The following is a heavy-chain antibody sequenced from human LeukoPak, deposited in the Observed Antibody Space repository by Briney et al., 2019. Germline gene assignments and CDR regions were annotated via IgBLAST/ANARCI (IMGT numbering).Heavy chain of an antibody. J-gene: IGHJ4*02. V-gene: IGHV3-64D*06. CDR2: ISSNGGST. Sequence: GGSLRLSCSASGFTFSSHTMHWVRQAPGKGLEYVSAISSNGGSTYYADSVKGRFTISRDNSKNTLYLQMSSLRAEDTAVYYCVKDTVAGTPTYYFDYWGQGTLVTVSS. CDR3: VKDTVAGTPTYYFDY. D-gene: IGHD6-19*01. CDR1: GFTFSSHT.